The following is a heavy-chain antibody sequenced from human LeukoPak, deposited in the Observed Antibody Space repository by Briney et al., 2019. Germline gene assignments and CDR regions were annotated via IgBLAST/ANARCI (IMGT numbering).Heavy chain of an antibody. V-gene: IGHV3-30*18. CDR2: ISYDGSNK. CDR1: GFIFTNYA. Sequence: GGSLRLSCVTSGFIFTNYAVNWVRQAPGKGLEWVAVISYDGSNKYYADSVKGRFTISRDNSKNTLYLQMNSLRAEDTAVYYCAKRGSGYYPYYFDYWGQGTLVTVSS. J-gene: IGHJ4*02. D-gene: IGHD3-22*01. CDR3: AKRGSGYYPYYFDY.